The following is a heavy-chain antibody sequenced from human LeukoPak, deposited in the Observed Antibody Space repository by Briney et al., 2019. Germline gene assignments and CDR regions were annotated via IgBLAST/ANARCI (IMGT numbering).Heavy chain of an antibody. CDR3: ARGFIDSSGWYFRRDEYFDY. CDR1: GGSFSGYY. J-gene: IGHJ4*02. Sequence: SETLSLTCAVYGGSFSGYYWSWIRQPPGKGLEWIGEINHSGSTNYNPSLKSRVTISVDTSKNQFSLKLSSVTAADTAVYYCARGFIDSSGWYFRRDEYFDYWGEGTLVTVSS. D-gene: IGHD6-19*01. CDR2: INHSGST. V-gene: IGHV4-34*01.